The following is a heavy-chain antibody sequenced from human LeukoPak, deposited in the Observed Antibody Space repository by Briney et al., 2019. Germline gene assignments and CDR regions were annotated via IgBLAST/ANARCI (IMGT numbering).Heavy chain of an antibody. D-gene: IGHD1-1*01. CDR3: AREGTRGTHLNWFDP. Sequence: PSETLSLTCTVSGGSISSYYWSWIRQPPGKGLEWIGHIYGSGSTNYNPSLKSRVTLSVDTSKNQFSLKLSSVTAADPAVYYCAREGTRGTHLNWFDPWGQGTLVTVSS. CDR1: GGSISSYY. V-gene: IGHV4-59*01. J-gene: IGHJ5*02. CDR2: IYGSGST.